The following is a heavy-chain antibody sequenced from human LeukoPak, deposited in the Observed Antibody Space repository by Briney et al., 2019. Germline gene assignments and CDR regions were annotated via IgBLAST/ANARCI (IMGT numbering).Heavy chain of an antibody. J-gene: IGHJ6*02. CDR3: ARVGYYDSSGYYADYYYYGMDV. Sequence: SVKVSCKASGGTFSSYAISWVRQAPGQGLEWMGEIIPIFGTANYAQKFQGRVTITADESTSTAYMELSSLRSEDTAVYYCARVGYYDSSGYYADYYYYGMDVWGQGTTVTVSS. D-gene: IGHD3-22*01. CDR2: IIPIFGTA. CDR1: GGTFSSYA. V-gene: IGHV1-69*13.